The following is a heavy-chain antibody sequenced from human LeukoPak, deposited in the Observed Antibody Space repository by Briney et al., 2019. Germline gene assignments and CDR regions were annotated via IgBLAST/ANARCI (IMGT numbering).Heavy chain of an antibody. D-gene: IGHD4-11*01. Sequence: ASVKVSCKASGYTFTSYDINWVRQATGQGLEWMGWMNPNSGNTGYAQKFQGRVTITRNTSISTAYMELSSLRSEDTAVYYCARASTVTTRYYYYYMDVWGKGTPVTVSS. CDR1: GYTFTSYD. J-gene: IGHJ6*03. V-gene: IGHV1-8*03. CDR3: ARASTVTTRYYYYYMDV. CDR2: MNPNSGNT.